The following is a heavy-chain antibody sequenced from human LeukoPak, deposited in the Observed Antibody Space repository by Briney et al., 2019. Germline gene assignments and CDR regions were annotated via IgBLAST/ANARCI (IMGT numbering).Heavy chain of an antibody. Sequence: PSETLSLTCTVSRGSIRSHYWSGIPHPPGKGLEWIGDIHYNGSTNYSPSLKSRVTISLDTSKNHFSLKLSSVIAADTAVYYCARVGDWSALTLTWFDPWGKGTLVTVSS. CDR3: ARVGDWSALTLTWFDP. J-gene: IGHJ5*02. CDR2: IHYNGST. V-gene: IGHV4-59*11. D-gene: IGHD3/OR15-3a*01. CDR1: RGSIRSHY.